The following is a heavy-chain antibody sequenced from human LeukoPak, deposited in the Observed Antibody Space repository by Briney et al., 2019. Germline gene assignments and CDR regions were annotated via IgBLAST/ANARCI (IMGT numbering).Heavy chain of an antibody. V-gene: IGHV1-18*01. CDR3: AGGRTDIVVVPATLRNYYFDY. CDR2: ISAYNGNT. J-gene: IGHJ4*02. D-gene: IGHD2-2*01. CDR1: GYTFTSYG. Sequence: GASVKVSCKASGYTFTSYGISWVRQAPGQGLEWMGWISAYNGNTNYAQKLQGRVTMTTDTSTSTAYMELRSLRSEDTAVYYCAGGRTDIVVVPATLRNYYFDYWGQGTLVTVSS.